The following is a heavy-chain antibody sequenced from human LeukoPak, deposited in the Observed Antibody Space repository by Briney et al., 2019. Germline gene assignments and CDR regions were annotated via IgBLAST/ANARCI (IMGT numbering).Heavy chain of an antibody. Sequence: GSLRLSCAASGFPVSTFYMSWVRQAPGKGLEWIGEFNHSGGTNYNPSLKSRVTITVDTSKNQFSLKLNSVTAADTAVYYCARLDDRAARIAVGRSSTWSSRRGFDYWGQGTLVTVSS. CDR2: FNHSGGT. D-gene: IGHD6-13*01. J-gene: IGHJ4*02. V-gene: IGHV4-34*01. CDR3: ARLDDRAARIAVGRSSTWSSRRGFDY. CDR1: GFPVSTFY.